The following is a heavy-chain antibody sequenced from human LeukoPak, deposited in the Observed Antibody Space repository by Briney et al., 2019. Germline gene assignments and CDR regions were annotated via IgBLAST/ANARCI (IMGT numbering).Heavy chain of an antibody. CDR1: GGSISSSSYY. V-gene: IGHV4-39*07. CDR2: IYYSGST. J-gene: IGHJ4*02. Sequence: KPSETLSLTCTVSGGSISSSSYYWGWIRQPPGKGLEWIGSIYYSGSTYYNPSLKSRVTISVDTSKNQFSLKLSSVTAADTAVYYCARVGPIFGVVTAFDYWGQGTLVTVSS. D-gene: IGHD3-3*01. CDR3: ARVGPIFGVVTAFDY.